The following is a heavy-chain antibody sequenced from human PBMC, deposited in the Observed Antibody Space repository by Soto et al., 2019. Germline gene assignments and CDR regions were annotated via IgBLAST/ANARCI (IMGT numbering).Heavy chain of an antibody. Sequence: GGSLRLSCAATGFTFNNYAMNWVRQAPGMGLEWVATISNTGGGTYYADSVKGRFTISRDNSKNTLYLQMSSLRVEDTAVYYCAKDRLAGNFDYWGQGTQVTVSS. CDR3: AKDRLAGNFDY. J-gene: IGHJ4*02. CDR1: GFTFNNYA. V-gene: IGHV3-23*01. CDR2: ISNTGGGT.